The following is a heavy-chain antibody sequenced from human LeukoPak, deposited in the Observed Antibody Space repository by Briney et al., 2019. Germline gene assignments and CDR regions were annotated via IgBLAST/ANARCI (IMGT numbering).Heavy chain of an antibody. CDR1: GFTLSSHA. V-gene: IGHV3-23*01. J-gene: IGHJ4*02. CDR3: ANALSMVRGVIAPLDY. Sequence: GGSLRLSCAASGFTLSSHAMSWVRQAPGKGLEWVSSISGSGDSTYYADSLKGRFTISRDNSKNTVYLQINSLRAEDTAVYRCANALSMVRGVIAPLDYWGQGTLVTVSS. D-gene: IGHD3-10*01. CDR2: ISGSGDST.